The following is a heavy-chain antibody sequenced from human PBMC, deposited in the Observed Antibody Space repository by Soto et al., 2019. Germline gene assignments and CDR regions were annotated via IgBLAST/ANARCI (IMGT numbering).Heavy chain of an antibody. J-gene: IGHJ5*02. CDR3: AKDAISMVRGTSNWFDP. CDR1: GFTFSNYA. Sequence: GGSLRLSCAASGFTFSNYAMSWVRQAPGKXLEWISAISGSGIATYYADPVKGRSTISRDNSKNTLYLQMNRLRAEDTAVYYCAKDAISMVRGTSNWFDPWGQGTLVTVSS. V-gene: IGHV3-23*01. D-gene: IGHD3-10*01. CDR2: ISGSGIAT.